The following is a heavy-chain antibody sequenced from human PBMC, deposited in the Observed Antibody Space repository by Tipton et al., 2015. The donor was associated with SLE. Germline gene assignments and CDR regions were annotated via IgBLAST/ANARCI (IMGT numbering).Heavy chain of an antibody. J-gene: IGHJ4*02. CDR1: GYTFTRHA. Sequence: QLVQSGSELKMPGASVTVSCKASGYTFTRHAMNWVRQAPGQGLQWMGWINTKTGHPTYAQGFTGRFVFSLDTSVNTAYLQISSLKAEDTAVYYCARVPPVADDLTSDYWGQGTLVTVSS. V-gene: IGHV7-4-1*02. CDR2: INTKTGHP. CDR3: ARVPPVADDLTSDY. D-gene: IGHD6-19*01.